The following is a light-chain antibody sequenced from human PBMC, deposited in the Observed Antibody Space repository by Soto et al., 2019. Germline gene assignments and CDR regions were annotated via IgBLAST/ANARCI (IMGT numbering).Light chain of an antibody. Sequence: IKMTKSPSSLSAYVEDRVTITCQASQDIGNYLNWYQQKPGKAPKLLSYAASSLQSGVPSRFSGSGSETDFTLTISSLQPEDFATYSCQQSYSTTWTFGQGTNVDIK. CDR3: QQSYSTTWT. J-gene: IGKJ1*01. V-gene: IGKV1-39*01. CDR1: QDIGNY. CDR2: AAS.